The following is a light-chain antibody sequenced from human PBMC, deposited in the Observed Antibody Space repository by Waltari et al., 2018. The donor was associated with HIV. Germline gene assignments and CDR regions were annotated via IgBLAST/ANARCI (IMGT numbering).Light chain of an antibody. V-gene: IGLV1-40*01. CDR3: QSFDSSLTTSGVI. CDR1: SSTIGAGYA. Sequence: SVLTQPPSVSGAPGQRVTISCTGRSSTIGAGYAVQWYQQLPVTAPKLLIYANINRPSGVPDRFSGSKSGSSASLAITGLQAEDEAHYYCQSFDSSLTTSGVIFGGGTKLTVL. CDR2: ANI. J-gene: IGLJ2*01.